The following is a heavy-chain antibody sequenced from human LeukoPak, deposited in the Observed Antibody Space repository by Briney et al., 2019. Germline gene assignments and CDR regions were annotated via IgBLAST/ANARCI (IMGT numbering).Heavy chain of an antibody. CDR3: VRDNPRCCGVVPVNIDDF. Sequence: PGGSLRLSCVASGFTLSTDSMNWVRQAPGKGLEWISYISYDSAIKYYADSVRGRFTISRDNAKNSLSLQMHSLRAEDTAVYYCVRDNPRCCGVVPVNIDDFWGQGTLVTVSS. V-gene: IGHV3-48*01. J-gene: IGHJ4*02. D-gene: IGHD2-15*01. CDR1: GFTLSTDS. CDR2: ISYDSAIK.